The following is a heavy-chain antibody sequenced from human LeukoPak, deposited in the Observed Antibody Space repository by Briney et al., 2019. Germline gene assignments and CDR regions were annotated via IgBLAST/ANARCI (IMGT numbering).Heavy chain of an antibody. CDR2: INPNSGGT. CDR3: ARDLYYGGNSGADNAFDI. CDR1: GYTSTGYY. V-gene: IGHV1-2*02. J-gene: IGHJ3*02. D-gene: IGHD4-23*01. Sequence: ASVKVSCKASGYTSTGYYMHWVRQAPGQGLEWMGWINPNSGGTNYAQKFQGRVTMTRDTSTSTVYMELSSLRSDDTAVYYCARDLYYGGNSGADNAFDIWGQGTMVTVSS.